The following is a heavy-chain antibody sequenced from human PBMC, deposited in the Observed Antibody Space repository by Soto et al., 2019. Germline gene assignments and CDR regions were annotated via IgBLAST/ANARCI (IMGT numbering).Heavy chain of an antibody. J-gene: IGHJ4*02. CDR2: IIPIFGIK. V-gene: IGHV1-69*01. CDR3: AKEAGDH. D-gene: IGHD3-10*01. CDR1: GGTFNTYA. Sequence: QMQLVQSGAEVKERGSSVKISCKTSGGTFNTYALTWVRQAPVQGLEWIGGIIPIFGIKNVAQRFQGRVTINADESLTTAYMEMTSLRSDDTAVYYCAKEAGDHWGQGTLVTVSS.